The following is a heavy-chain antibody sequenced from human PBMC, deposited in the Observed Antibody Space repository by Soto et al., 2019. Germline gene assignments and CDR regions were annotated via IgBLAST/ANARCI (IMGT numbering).Heavy chain of an antibody. D-gene: IGHD4-17*01. V-gene: IGHV3-21*01. CDR2: ISSSSSYI. J-gene: IGHJ4*02. CDR3: ARDNGDSILNLDY. Sequence: PGGSLRLSCAASGFTFDDYGMSWVRQAPGKGLEWVSSISSSSSYIYYADSVKGRFTISRDNAKNSLYLQMNSLRAEDTAVYYCARDNGDSILNLDYWGQGNLVTVPQ. CDR1: GFTFDDYG.